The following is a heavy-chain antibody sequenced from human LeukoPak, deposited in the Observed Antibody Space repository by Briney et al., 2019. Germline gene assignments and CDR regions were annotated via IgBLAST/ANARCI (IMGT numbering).Heavy chain of an antibody. D-gene: IGHD2-21*02. CDR3: AAHLYGGDIVFDY. J-gene: IGHJ4*02. CDR2: ISSSGRTI. Sequence: GGSLRLSCAASGFTFSSYDMNWVRQAPGKGLEWVSYISSSGRTIYYADFVKGRFTISRDNAKNSLILQMNSLRAEDTAVYFCAAHLYGGDIVFDYWGQGTLVTVSS. CDR1: GFTFSSYD. V-gene: IGHV3-48*03.